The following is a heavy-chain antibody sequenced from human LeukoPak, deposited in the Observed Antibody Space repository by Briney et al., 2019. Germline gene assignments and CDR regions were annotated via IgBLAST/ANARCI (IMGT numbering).Heavy chain of an antibody. V-gene: IGHV4-59*01. CDR3: ARGGYSGSYYYYYMDV. CDR1: GGSISRYY. J-gene: IGHJ6*03. Sequence: SETLSLTCTVSGGSISRYYWSWIRQPPGKGLEWIGYIYYSGSTNYNPSLKSRVTISVDTSKNQFSLKLSSVTAADTAVYYCARGGYSGSYYYYYMDVWGKGTTVTVSS. D-gene: IGHD1-26*01. CDR2: IYYSGST.